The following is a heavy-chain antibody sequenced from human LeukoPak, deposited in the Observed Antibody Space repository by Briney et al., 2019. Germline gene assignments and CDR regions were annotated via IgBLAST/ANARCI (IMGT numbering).Heavy chain of an antibody. CDR2: INPNNGGT. CDR1: GYPFTDYH. CDR3: ARVDYGGFDS. D-gene: IGHD4-23*01. Sequence: ASVNVSCKASGYPFTDYHMHWVRQAPGQGLEWMGWINPNNGGTNYAQKFQGRVTMTRDTSIRAVYMEPSSLRSDDTAVYYCARVDYGGFDSWGQGTLVTVSS. J-gene: IGHJ4*02. V-gene: IGHV1-2*02.